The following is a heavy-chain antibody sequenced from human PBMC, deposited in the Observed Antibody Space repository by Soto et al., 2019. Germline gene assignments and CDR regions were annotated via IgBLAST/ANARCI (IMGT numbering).Heavy chain of an antibody. J-gene: IGHJ5*02. Sequence: QVQLAQSGAEVKKPGASVKVCCKASGYTFTGYFMHWVRQAPGQGLEWMGWINPNSGATKYAQKFQGRVTLTRDTSINTAYMEMSMLRSDDTAVYYCARGGGTILAPLPWGQGTLVTVSS. CDR1: GYTFTGYF. CDR2: INPNSGAT. D-gene: IGHD3-3*01. V-gene: IGHV1-2*02. CDR3: ARGGGTILAPLP.